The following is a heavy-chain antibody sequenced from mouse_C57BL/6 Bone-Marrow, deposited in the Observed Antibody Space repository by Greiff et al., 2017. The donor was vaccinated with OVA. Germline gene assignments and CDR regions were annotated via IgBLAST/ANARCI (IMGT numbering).Heavy chain of an antibody. CDR2: IYPGSGST. CDR1: GYTFTSYW. J-gene: IGHJ2*01. D-gene: IGHD2-5*01. CDR3: ARRGYYSNHDY. Sequence: QVQLKQPGAELVKPGASVKMSCKASGYTFTSYWITWVKQRPGQGLEWIGDIYPGSGSTNYNEKFKSKATLTVDTSSSTAYMQLSSLTSEDSAVYYCARRGYYSNHDYWGQGTTLTVSS. V-gene: IGHV1-55*01.